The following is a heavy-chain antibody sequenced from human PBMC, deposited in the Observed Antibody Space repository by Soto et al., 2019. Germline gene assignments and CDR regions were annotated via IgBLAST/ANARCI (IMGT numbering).Heavy chain of an antibody. CDR2: ISGSGGST. J-gene: IGHJ4*02. CDR1: GFTFSSYA. CDR3: AKDPIYYGSGSYFDY. D-gene: IGHD3-10*01. Sequence: GGSLRLSCAASGFTFSSYAMSWFRQAPGKGLEWVSAISGSGGSTYYADSVKGRFTISRDNSKNTLYLQMNSLRAEDTAVYYYAKDPIYYGSGSYFDYWGQGTLVTVSS. V-gene: IGHV3-23*01.